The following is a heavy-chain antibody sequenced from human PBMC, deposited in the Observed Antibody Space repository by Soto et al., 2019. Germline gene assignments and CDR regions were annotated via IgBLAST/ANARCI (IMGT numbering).Heavy chain of an antibody. V-gene: IGHV3-49*03. Sequence: GGSLRLSCTASGFTFGDYAMSWFRQAPGKGLEWVGFIRSKAYGGTTEYAASVKGRFTISRDDSKSIAYLQMNSLKTEDTAVYYCTTPSGYCSSTSCPSNWGQGTLVTVSS. CDR3: TTPSGYCSSTSCPSN. J-gene: IGHJ4*02. D-gene: IGHD2-2*03. CDR2: IRSKAYGGTT. CDR1: GFTFGDYA.